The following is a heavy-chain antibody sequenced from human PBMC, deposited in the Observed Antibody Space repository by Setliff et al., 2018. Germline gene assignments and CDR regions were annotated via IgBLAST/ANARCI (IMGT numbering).Heavy chain of an antibody. CDR1: GYSFTTYW. J-gene: IGHJ3*02. CDR3: ARRNTAMVYGFDI. CDR2: IYPGDSDT. D-gene: IGHD5-18*01. V-gene: IGHV5-51*01. Sequence: GESLKISCKASGYSFTTYWIGWVRQMPGKGLEWMGFIYPGDSDTRYSPSSQGQVTISADTSINTAYLLWSSLKASDTAMYYCARRNTAMVYGFDIWGQGTMVTVSS.